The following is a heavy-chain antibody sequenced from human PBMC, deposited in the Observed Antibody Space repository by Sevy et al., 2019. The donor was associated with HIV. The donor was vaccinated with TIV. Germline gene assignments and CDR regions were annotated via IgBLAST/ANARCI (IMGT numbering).Heavy chain of an antibody. J-gene: IGHJ4*02. CDR3: ARGGIQQLVQGEGTFDY. CDR1: GGSFSGYY. D-gene: IGHD6-13*01. Sequence: SETLSLTCAVYGGSFSGYYWSWIRQPPGKGLEWIGEINHSGSTNYNPSLKSRVTISVDTSKNQFSLKLSSVTAADTAVYYCARGGIQQLVQGEGTFDYWGQGTLVTVSS. V-gene: IGHV4-34*01. CDR2: INHSGST.